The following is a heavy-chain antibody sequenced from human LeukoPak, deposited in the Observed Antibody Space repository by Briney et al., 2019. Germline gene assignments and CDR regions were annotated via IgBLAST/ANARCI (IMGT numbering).Heavy chain of an antibody. Sequence: PGGSLRLSCAASGFTFSSNWMHWVRQAPGKGLVWVSRINEDGSTTNYADSVKGRSAIFRDNAKNTLYPQMNSLRAEDTAVYYCVRDLGGRSGHWGQGTLVTVSS. J-gene: IGHJ4*02. CDR2: INEDGSTT. CDR1: GFTFSSNW. D-gene: IGHD1-26*01. CDR3: VRDLGGRSGH. V-gene: IGHV3-74*01.